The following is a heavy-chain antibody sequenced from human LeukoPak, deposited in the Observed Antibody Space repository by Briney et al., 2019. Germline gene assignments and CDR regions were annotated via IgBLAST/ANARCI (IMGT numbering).Heavy chain of an antibody. J-gene: IGHJ4*02. D-gene: IGHD3-22*01. CDR3: ARGQNYYDSSGYYYYFDY. V-gene: IGHV4-39*01. Sequence: SETLSLTCTASGGSISSSGYYWGWIRQPPGKGLEWIASINYSGTTYYNPSLKSRVTISEDRSKNQFSLKLSSVTAADTAVYYCARGQNYYDSSGYYYYFDYWGQGTLVTVSS. CDR1: GGSISSSGYY. CDR2: INYSGTT.